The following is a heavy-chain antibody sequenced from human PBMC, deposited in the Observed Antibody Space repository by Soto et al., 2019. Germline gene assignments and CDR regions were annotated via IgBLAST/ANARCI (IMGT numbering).Heavy chain of an antibody. CDR3: AKPGISSGWYPGYWFDP. Sequence: GGSLRLSCAASGFTFSSYAMSWVRQAPGKGLEWVSAISGSGGSTYYADSVKGRFTISRDNSKNTLYLQMNSLRAEDTAVYYCAKPGISSGWYPGYWFDPWGQGTLVTVSS. CDR1: GFTFSSYA. J-gene: IGHJ5*02. CDR2: ISGSGGST. D-gene: IGHD6-19*01. V-gene: IGHV3-23*01.